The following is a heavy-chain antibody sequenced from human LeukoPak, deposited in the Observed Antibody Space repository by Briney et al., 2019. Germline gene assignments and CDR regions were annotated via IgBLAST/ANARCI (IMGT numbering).Heavy chain of an antibody. CDR1: GYTFTSYD. D-gene: IGHD3-22*01. V-gene: IGHV1-8*03. Sequence: ASVKVSCKASGYTFTSYDINWVRQATGQGLEWMGWMNPNSGNTGYAQKFQGRVTITRNTSISTAYMELSSLRSEDTAVYYCARGYYYDSSGYYPPLAYWGQGTLVTVPS. CDR3: ARGYYYDSSGYYPPLAY. CDR2: MNPNSGNT. J-gene: IGHJ4*02.